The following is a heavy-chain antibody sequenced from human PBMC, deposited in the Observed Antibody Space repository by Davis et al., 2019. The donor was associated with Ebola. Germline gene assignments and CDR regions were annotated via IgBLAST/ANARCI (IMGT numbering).Heavy chain of an antibody. D-gene: IGHD3-3*01. CDR1: GFTFSSYA. J-gene: IGHJ4*02. CDR3: AREGGDDFWSGYNDY. V-gene: IGHV3-7*03. Sequence: GESLKISCAASGFTFSSYAMSWVRQAPGKGLEWVANIKQDGSEKYYVDSVKGRFTISRDNAKNSLYLQMNSLRAEDTAVYYCAREGGDDFWSGYNDYWGQGTLVTVSS. CDR2: IKQDGSEK.